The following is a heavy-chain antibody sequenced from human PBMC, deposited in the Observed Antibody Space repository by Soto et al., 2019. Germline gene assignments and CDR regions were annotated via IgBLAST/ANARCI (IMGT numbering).Heavy chain of an antibody. CDR2: ISGSGGST. J-gene: IGHJ4*02. Sequence: GGSLRLSCAASGFTFSSYAMSWVRQAPGKGLEWVSAISGSGGSTYYADSVKGRFTISRDNSKNTLYLQMNSLRAEDTAVYYCAKRGDGVVVPAAAIRGPFDYWGQGTLVTVSS. CDR1: GFTFSSYA. V-gene: IGHV3-23*01. CDR3: AKRGDGVVVPAAAIRGPFDY. D-gene: IGHD2-2*01.